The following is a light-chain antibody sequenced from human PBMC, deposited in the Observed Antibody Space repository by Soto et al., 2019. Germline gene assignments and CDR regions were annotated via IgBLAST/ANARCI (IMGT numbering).Light chain of an antibody. Sequence: EIVLTQSPGTLSLSPGERATLSCRASQSVNNNYLAWYQQKPGQAPRLLIYGASNRATGIPDRFSGSGSATDFTLTTSRLEPEDFAVYFCQQSGSSPLTFGGGTKVEIK. J-gene: IGKJ4*01. V-gene: IGKV3-20*01. CDR3: QQSGSSPLT. CDR2: GAS. CDR1: QSVNNNY.